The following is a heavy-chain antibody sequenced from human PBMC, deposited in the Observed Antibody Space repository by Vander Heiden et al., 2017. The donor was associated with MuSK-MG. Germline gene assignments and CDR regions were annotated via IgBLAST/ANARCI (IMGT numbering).Heavy chain of an antibody. D-gene: IGHD5-18*01. V-gene: IGHV3-7*01. CDR2: IKQDGSEK. CDR3: ARGGDGYLSDY. CDR1: GFTFSIYW. Sequence: EVQLVESGGGLVQPGGSLRLSCVASGFTFSIYWMSWVRQAPGKGLEWVANIKQDGSEKSEVDSVKGRFTISRDNAKNSLYMQMSRMSAEDTAVYCCARGGDGYLSDYWGRGTLVTVSS. J-gene: IGHJ4*02.